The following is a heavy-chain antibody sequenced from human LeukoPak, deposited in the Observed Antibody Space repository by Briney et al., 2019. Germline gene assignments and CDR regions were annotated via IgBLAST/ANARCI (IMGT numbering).Heavy chain of an antibody. V-gene: IGHV1-18*01. CDR2: ISAYNGNT. J-gene: IGHJ4*02. CDR1: GYTFTSYG. Sequence: ASVKVSCKASGYTFTSYGISWVRQAPGQGLEWTGWISAYNGNTNYAQKLQGRVTMTTDTSTSTAYMELRSLRSDDTAVYYCARVSLVQYYFGYWGQGTLVTVSS. D-gene: IGHD1-1*01. CDR3: ARVSLVQYYFGY.